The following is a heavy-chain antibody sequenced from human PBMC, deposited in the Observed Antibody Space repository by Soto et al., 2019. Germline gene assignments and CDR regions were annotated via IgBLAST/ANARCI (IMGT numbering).Heavy chain of an antibody. CDR3: ARGIIAAPDY. CDR2: IYYSGST. CDR1: GGSISSGDYY. J-gene: IGHJ4*02. Sequence: QVQLQESGPGLVKPSQTLSLTCTVSGGSISSGDYYWSWIRQPPGKGLEWIGYIYYSGSTYYNPSLKXXVXIXXDTAKNQFSLKLSSVTAADTAVYYCARGIIAAPDYWGQGTLVTVSS. V-gene: IGHV4-30-4*01. D-gene: IGHD6-13*01.